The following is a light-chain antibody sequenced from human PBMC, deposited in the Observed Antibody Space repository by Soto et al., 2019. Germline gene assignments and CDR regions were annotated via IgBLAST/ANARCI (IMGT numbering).Light chain of an antibody. V-gene: IGKV3-15*01. CDR3: QQYNKWRT. CDR2: GAS. CDR1: QTVSTY. J-gene: IGKJ1*01. Sequence: ETVLTQSPGTLSLSPGERATLSCRASQTVSTYLAWYQQKPGQAPRLLIYGASTRATGVPARFSGSGSGTEFTLTISSLQSEDFAVYYCQQYNKWRTFGQGTKVDIK.